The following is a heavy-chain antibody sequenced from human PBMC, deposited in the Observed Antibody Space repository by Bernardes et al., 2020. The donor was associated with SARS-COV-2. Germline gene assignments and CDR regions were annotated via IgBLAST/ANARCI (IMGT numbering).Heavy chain of an antibody. CDR2: IKQDGSEK. CDR1: GFTFSSYW. V-gene: IGHV3-7*01. Sequence: AGSLILSCAASGFTFSSYWMSWVRQAPGQGLEWVANIKQDGSEKYYVDSVKGRFTISRDNAKNSLYLQMNSLRAEDTAVYYCARDGIAVAGSYYYYGMDVWGQGTTVTVSS. CDR3: ARDGIAVAGSYYYYGMDV. D-gene: IGHD6-19*01. J-gene: IGHJ6*02.